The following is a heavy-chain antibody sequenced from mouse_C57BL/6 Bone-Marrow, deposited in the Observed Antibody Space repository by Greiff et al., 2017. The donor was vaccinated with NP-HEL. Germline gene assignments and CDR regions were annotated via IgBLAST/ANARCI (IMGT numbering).Heavy chain of an antibody. V-gene: IGHV2-4*01. CDR3: AKNSYYPYYFDY. Sequence: AKLMESGPGLVQPSQSLSITCTVSGFSLTSYGVHWVRQPPGKGLEWLGVIWSGGSTDYNAAFISRLSISKDNSKSQVFFKMNSLQADDTAIYYCAKNSYYPYYFDYWGQGTTLTVSS. J-gene: IGHJ2*01. CDR1: GFSLTSYG. D-gene: IGHD1-1*01. CDR2: IWSGGST.